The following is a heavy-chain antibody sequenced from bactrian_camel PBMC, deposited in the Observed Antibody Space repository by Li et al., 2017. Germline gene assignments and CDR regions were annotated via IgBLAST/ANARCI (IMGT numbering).Heavy chain of an antibody. D-gene: IGHD7*01. CDR2: IYNQNKYT. CDR1: GFTSSTYV. V-gene: IGHV3-2*01. J-gene: IGHJ6*01. Sequence: HVQLVESGGNLVQPGGSLRLSCAASGFTSSTYVMYWVRQAPGKGLEWVASIYNQNKYTYYTDAVKGRFTISRDNLQMNSLKSEDTGLYYCAASLTDNWLRGFGYWGQGTQVTVS. CDR3: AASLTDNWLRGFGY.